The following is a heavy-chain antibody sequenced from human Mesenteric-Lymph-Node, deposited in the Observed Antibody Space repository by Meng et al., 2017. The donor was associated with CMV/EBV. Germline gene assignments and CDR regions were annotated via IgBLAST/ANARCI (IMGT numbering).Heavy chain of an antibody. Sequence: GESLKISCEASGFMFSSYAMHWVRQAPGKGLEWVAAISHDENTKDYADSVKGRFTISRDNSDKVLLLQMNSLKTEDTAVYYCARMYCSTTTCYTDAFDIWGQGTMVTVSS. CDR1: GFMFSSYA. CDR2: ISHDENTK. V-gene: IGHV3-30-3*01. D-gene: IGHD2-2*02. J-gene: IGHJ3*02. CDR3: ARMYCSTTTCYTDAFDI.